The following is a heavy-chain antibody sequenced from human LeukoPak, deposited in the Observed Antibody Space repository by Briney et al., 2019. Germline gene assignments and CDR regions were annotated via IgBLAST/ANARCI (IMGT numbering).Heavy chain of an antibody. Sequence: GGSLRLSCAASGFTFSSYWMSWVRQAPGKGLEWVANIKQDGSEKYYVDSVKGRFTISRDNAKNSLYLQRNNLRAEHKAVYFCARDSLRGWVWGQGTLVTVSS. CDR2: IKQDGSEK. CDR1: GFTFSSYW. V-gene: IGHV3-7*01. J-gene: IGHJ4*02. CDR3: ARDSLRGWV. D-gene: IGHD3-16*02.